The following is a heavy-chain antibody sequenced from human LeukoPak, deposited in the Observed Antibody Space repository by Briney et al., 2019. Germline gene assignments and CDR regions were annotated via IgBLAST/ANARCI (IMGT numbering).Heavy chain of an antibody. CDR2: INHSGST. D-gene: IGHD2-15*01. CDR1: GGSFSGYY. V-gene: IGHV4-34*01. CDR3: ARGWPYCSGGSCYKTYYYGMDV. Sequence: PSETLSLTCAVYGGSFSGYYWSWIRQPPGKGLEWIGEINHSGSTNYNPSLKSRVTISVDTSKNQFSLKLSSVTAADTAVYYCARGWPYCSGGSCYKTYYYGMDVWGQGTTVTVSS. J-gene: IGHJ6*02.